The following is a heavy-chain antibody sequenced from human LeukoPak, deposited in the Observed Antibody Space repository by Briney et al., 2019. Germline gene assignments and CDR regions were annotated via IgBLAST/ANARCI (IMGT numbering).Heavy chain of an antibody. CDR3: ATAVGATPLEAFDI. D-gene: IGHD1-26*01. V-gene: IGHV1-24*01. CDR2: FDPEDGET. J-gene: IGHJ3*02. CDR1: GYTLTELS. Sequence: ASVKVSRKVSGYTLTELSMHWVRQAPGKGLEWMGGFDPEDGETIYAQKFQGRVTMTEDTSTDTAYMELSSLRSEDTAVYYCATAVGATPLEAFDIWGQGTMVTVSS.